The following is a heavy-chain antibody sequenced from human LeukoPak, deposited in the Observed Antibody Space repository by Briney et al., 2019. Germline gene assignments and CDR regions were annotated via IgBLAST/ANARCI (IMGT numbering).Heavy chain of an antibody. CDR2: IHHSGST. V-gene: IGHV4-38-2*02. Sequence: SETLSLTCTVSGYSINSNYYWAWIRQPPGKGLEWIGLIHHSGSTYYNPSLKSRVTISVDTSKNQFSRKVSSVTAADTAVYYCAKRGNWGFFDYWGQGTLVTVSS. D-gene: IGHD7-27*01. CDR1: GYSINSNYY. J-gene: IGHJ4*02. CDR3: AKRGNWGFFDY.